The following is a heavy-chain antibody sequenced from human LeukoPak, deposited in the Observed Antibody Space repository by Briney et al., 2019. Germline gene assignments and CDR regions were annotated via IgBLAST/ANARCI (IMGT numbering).Heavy chain of an antibody. V-gene: IGHV3-30*02. CDR1: GFTFSSYG. Sequence: GGSLRLSCAAYGFTFSSYGMHWVRQAPGKGLEWVAFIRYDGSNKYYADSVKGRFTISRDNSKNTLYLQMNSQRAEDTAVYYCAKDRDYSAYYFDYWGQGTLVTVSS. CDR3: AKDRDYSAYYFDY. J-gene: IGHJ4*02. CDR2: IRYDGSNK. D-gene: IGHD4-11*01.